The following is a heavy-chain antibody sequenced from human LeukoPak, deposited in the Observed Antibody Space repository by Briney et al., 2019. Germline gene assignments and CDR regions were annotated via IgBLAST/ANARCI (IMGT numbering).Heavy chain of an antibody. CDR2: ISYIGST. CDR3: ARDPTTVTKGLDI. J-gene: IGHJ3*02. CDR1: GGSISSHY. D-gene: IGHD4-17*01. V-gene: IGHV4-59*11. Sequence: SETLSLTCTVTGGSISSHYWSWLRQPPWKGLEWIGYISYIGSTNYNPSLKSRVTISVNTSKNQFSLKLSSVTAADAAVYFCARDPTTVTKGLDIWGQGTMVTVSS.